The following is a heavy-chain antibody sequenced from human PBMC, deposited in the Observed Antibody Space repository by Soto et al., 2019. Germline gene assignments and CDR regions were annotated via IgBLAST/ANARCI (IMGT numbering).Heavy chain of an antibody. J-gene: IGHJ6*03. CDR3: ARVGFYYYMDV. V-gene: IGHV4-34*01. CDR2: INHSGST. Sequence: TCAVYGGSFSGYYWSWIRQPPGKGLEWIGEINHSGSTNYNPSLKSRVTISVDTSKNQFSLKLSSVTAADTAVYYCARVGFYYYMDVWGKGTTVTVSS. CDR1: GGSFSGYY.